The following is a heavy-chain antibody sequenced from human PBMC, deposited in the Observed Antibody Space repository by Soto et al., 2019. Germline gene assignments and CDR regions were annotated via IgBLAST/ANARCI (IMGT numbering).Heavy chain of an antibody. D-gene: IGHD1-26*01. J-gene: IGHJ6*02. Sequence: SETLSLTCTVSGGSISSGGYYWSWIRQHPGKGLEWIGYIYYSGSTYYNPSLKSRVTISVDTSKNQFSLKLSSVTAADTAVYYCARGIVGATYYYYGMDVWGQGTTVTVS. CDR2: IYYSGST. CDR1: GGSISSGGYY. CDR3: ARGIVGATYYYYGMDV. V-gene: IGHV4-31*03.